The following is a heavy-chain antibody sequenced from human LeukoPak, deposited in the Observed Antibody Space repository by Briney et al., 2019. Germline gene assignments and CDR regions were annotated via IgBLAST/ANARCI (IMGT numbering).Heavy chain of an antibody. CDR3: TRDIFLT. D-gene: IGHD3-3*01. J-gene: IGHJ4*02. CDR2: IKGDGSET. V-gene: IGHV3-7*01. Sequence: HPGGSLRLSCAGSDFIFSNSWINWVRQTPGEGLEWVANIKGDGSETYYVDSVKGRFTIYRDNAKNSGYLQMNSLRAEDTAVYLCTRDIFLTWGEGTLVTVSS. CDR1: DFIFSNSW.